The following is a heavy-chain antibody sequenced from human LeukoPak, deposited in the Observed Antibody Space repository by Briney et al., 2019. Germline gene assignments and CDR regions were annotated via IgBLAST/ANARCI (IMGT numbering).Heavy chain of an antibody. CDR1: GYSSTSYW. CDR2: IYPYDSDT. D-gene: IGHD3-10*01. J-gene: IGHJ4*02. V-gene: IGHV5-51*01. Sequence: GESLKISCKGSGYSSTSYWICWLLQKPGKSLVWMVIIYPYDSDTRYNPSFQGQVTISADKSITTSYLQWSTLNAADTPMYYCLRLRVDCPAGSYLYYFDYWGRGTLVRVSS. CDR3: LRLRVDCPAGSYLYYFDY.